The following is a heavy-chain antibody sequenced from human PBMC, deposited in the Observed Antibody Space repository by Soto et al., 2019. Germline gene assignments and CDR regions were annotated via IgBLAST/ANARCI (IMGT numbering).Heavy chain of an antibody. Sequence: EVQLVESGGGLVQPGGSLRLSCAASGFTFSTHSMNWVRQAPGKGLEWISYITSSSGTMYADSVKGRFTISRDNAKNSLYLQMNSLRAEDTAVYFCVGELGFQQIYWGQGPLFTVSS. J-gene: IGHJ4*02. CDR1: GFTFSTHS. CDR2: ITSSSGT. V-gene: IGHV3-48*01. D-gene: IGHD3-16*01. CDR3: VGELGFQQIY.